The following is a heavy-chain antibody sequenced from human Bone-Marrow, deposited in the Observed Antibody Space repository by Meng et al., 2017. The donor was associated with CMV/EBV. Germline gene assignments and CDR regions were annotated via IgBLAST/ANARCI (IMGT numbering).Heavy chain of an antibody. J-gene: IGHJ4*02. D-gene: IGHD4-11*01. V-gene: IGHV4-39*07. CDR1: DDSISSSSYY. CDR2: FYYSGSA. CDR3: ARGEVTTLGY. Sequence: SETLSLTCTVSDDSISSSSYYWGWIRQPPGKGLEWMGSFYYSGSAIYNPSLKSRVTISVDTSQNLFSLRLRSVTTADTAVYYCARGEVTTLGYWGQGTLVTVSS.